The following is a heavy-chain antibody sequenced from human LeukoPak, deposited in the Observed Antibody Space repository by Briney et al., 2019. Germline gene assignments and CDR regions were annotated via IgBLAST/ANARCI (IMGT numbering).Heavy chain of an antibody. CDR2: ISSSSSYI. CDR3: ASGWLLLGYSDY. V-gene: IGHV3-21*01. J-gene: IGHJ4*02. CDR1: GFTFSSYS. Sequence: PGGSLRLSCAASGFTFSSYSMNWVRQAPGKGLEWVSSISSSSSYIYYADSVKGRFTISRDNAKNSLYLQMNSLRAEDTAVYYCASGWLLLGYSDYWGQGTLVTVSS. D-gene: IGHD3-22*01.